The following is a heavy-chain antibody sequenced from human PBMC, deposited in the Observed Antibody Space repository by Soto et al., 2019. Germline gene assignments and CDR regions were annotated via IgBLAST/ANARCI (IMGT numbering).Heavy chain of an antibody. CDR3: ARWTSRGCDDS. CDR2: INPKSDET. D-gene: IGHD2-21*01. Sequence: QVQLVQSGSEVKKPGASVRVSCRTSGYTFAANYIHWVRQAPGKGLEWICWINPKSDETKFSQKFQVRVALTKDTTSNTDHLDVANMRSEDTAVYYCARWTSRGCDDSWGQGTLITASS. CDR1: GYTFAANY. V-gene: IGHV1-2*02. J-gene: IGHJ4*02.